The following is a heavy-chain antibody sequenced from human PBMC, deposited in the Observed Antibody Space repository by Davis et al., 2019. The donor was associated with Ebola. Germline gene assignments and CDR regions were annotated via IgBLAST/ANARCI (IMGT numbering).Heavy chain of an antibody. CDR3: ARALHDEVLDY. D-gene: IGHD1-1*01. V-gene: IGHV3-30*04. CDR2: TSHNERER. Sequence: GESQKISCVASGFTFSNHAMHWVRQAPGKGLEWVAVTSHNERERFYGESVQGRFTISRDNSENVLYLQMDSLRPDDTAIYFCARALHDEVLDYWGQGTPVTVSS. J-gene: IGHJ4*02. CDR1: GFTFSNHA.